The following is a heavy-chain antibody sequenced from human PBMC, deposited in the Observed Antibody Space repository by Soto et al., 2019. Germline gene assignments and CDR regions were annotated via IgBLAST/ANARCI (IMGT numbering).Heavy chain of an antibody. CDR1: GGSITSYY. CDR3: ARVDLYYYYMDV. Sequence: PSETLSLTCTVSGGSITSYYWSWIRQPPGKGLEWIGSIYYSGSTNYNPSLKSRVTISVDTSNNQFSLKLSSVAAADTAVYYCARVDLYYYYMDVWGKGTTVTVSS. J-gene: IGHJ6*03. D-gene: IGHD3-9*01. CDR2: IYYSGST. V-gene: IGHV4-59*01.